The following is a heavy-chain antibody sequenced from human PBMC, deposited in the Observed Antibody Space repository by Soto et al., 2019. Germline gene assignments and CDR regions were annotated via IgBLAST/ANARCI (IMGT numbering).Heavy chain of an antibody. CDR3: ARRGGYGDEPNDAFDI. CDR2: IYYSGST. V-gene: IGHV4-59*01. J-gene: IGHJ3*02. D-gene: IGHD4-17*01. CDR1: GGSISSYY. Sequence: SETLSLTCTVSGGSISSYYWSWIRQPPGKGLEWIGYIYYSGSTNYNPSLKSRVTISVDTSKNQFSLKLSSVTAADTAVYYCARRGGYGDEPNDAFDIWGQGTMVTVSS.